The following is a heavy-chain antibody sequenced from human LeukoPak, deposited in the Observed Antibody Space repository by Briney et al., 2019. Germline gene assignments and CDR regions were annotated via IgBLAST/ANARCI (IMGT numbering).Heavy chain of an antibody. CDR1: GGSITTYY. CDR3: ASQYSGSYYRTDY. J-gene: IGHJ4*02. CDR2: IHYSGTT. D-gene: IGHD1-26*01. Sequence: SETLSLTCTVSGGSITTYYWSWIRQPPGKGLEWSGYIHYSGTTNYHPPLKSRVIMSVDTSKNQFSLKLSSVTAADTAVYYCASQYSGSYYRTDYWGQGTLVTVSS. V-gene: IGHV4-59*12.